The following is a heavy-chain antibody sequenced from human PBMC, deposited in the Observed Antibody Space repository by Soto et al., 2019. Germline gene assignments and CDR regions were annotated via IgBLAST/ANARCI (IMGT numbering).Heavy chain of an antibody. J-gene: IGHJ4*02. Sequence: QVQLQGSGPGQVKPSETLSLTYTVSGDSISDYFYWSWIRQPAGKGLEWIGRIYTDGTTKYNPSLKSRVTLSPDKSKNQFSLRLCSVTAADTAVYYFAREVRGGFTGIFDQWGRGSRVTVSS. CDR2: IYTDGTT. CDR3: AREVRGGFTGIFDQ. V-gene: IGHV4-4*07. D-gene: IGHD2-15*01. CDR1: GDSISDYFY.